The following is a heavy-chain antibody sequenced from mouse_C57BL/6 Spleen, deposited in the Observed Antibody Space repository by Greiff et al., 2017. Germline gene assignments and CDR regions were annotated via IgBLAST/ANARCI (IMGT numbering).Heavy chain of an antibody. CDR2: INPYNGGT. D-gene: IGHD1-1*01. J-gene: IGHJ1*03. CDR3: ASGYGSSYGYFDV. CDR1: GYTFTDYY. V-gene: IGHV1-19*01. Sequence: VQLQQSGPVLVKPGASVKMSCKASGYTFTDYYMNWVKQSHGKSLEWIGVINPYNGGTSYNQKFKGKATLTVDKSSSTAYMELNSLTSEDSAVYYCASGYGSSYGYFDVWGTGTTVTVSS.